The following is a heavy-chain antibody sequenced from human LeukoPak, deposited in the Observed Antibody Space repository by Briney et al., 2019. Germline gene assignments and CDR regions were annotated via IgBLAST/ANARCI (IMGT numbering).Heavy chain of an antibody. CDR1: GFTFSSYG. D-gene: IGHD3-9*01. V-gene: IGHV3-30*02. CDR3: ARGGDLDYDILTGYSAFDY. CDR2: IRYDGSHT. J-gene: IGHJ4*02. Sequence: GGSLRLSCAASGFTFSSYGMHWVRQAPGKGLEWVAFIRYDGSHTYYADSVKGRFTISRDNSKNTLYLQMNSLRAEDTAVYYCARGGDLDYDILTGYSAFDYWGQGTLVTVSS.